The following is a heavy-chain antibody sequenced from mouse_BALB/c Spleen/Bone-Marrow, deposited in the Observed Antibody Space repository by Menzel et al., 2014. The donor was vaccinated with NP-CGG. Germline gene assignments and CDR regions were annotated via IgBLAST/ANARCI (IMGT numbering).Heavy chain of an antibody. J-gene: IGHJ2*01. CDR3: ARGLGEIWGY. D-gene: IGHD4-1*01. Sequence: VQLQESGAELVRPGTSVQLSCKASGYSFTNYWTNWVKQRPGQGLEWIGMIHPSDSESRLNQKFKDKATLTVDKSSTTAYMQLSSPTSEDSAVYYCARGLGEIWGYWGQGTTLTVSS. CDR1: GYSFTNYW. V-gene: IGHV1-74*04. CDR2: IHPSDSES.